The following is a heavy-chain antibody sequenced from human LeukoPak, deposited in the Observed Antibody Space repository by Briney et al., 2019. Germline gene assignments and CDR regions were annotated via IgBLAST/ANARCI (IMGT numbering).Heavy chain of an antibody. D-gene: IGHD3-22*01. CDR1: GGPISNYH. J-gene: IGHJ3*02. Sequence: SETLSLTCTVSGGPISNYHWSWIRQPPGKGLEWIGYVYYSGSTNYTSSLKSRVTISVDTSKNQFALKLSSVSAADTAVYYCARRKGYYDKSGYYYPGAFDIWGQGAMVAVSS. CDR2: VYYSGST. V-gene: IGHV4-59*01. CDR3: ARRKGYYDKSGYYYPGAFDI.